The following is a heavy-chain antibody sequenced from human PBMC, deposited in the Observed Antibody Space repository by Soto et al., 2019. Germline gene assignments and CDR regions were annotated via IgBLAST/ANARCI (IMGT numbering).Heavy chain of an antibody. CDR3: ARGGDFSYADFDY. J-gene: IGHJ4*02. CDR2: IYYSGST. CDR1: GGSISSYY. Sequence: KPSETLSLTCTVSGGSISSYYWSWIRQPPGKGLEWIGYIYYSGSTNYNPSLKSRVTISVDTSKNQFSLKLSSVTAADTAVYYCARGGDFSYADFDYWGQGTLVTVSS. V-gene: IGHV4-59*01. D-gene: IGHD3-16*01.